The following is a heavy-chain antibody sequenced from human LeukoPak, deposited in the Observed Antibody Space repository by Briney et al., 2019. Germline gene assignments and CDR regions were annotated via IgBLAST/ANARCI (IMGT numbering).Heavy chain of an antibody. D-gene: IGHD4-17*01. CDR1: GYTFTDYY. V-gene: IGHV1-2*06. CDR3: AKNRAGDYADY. Sequence: ASVKISCKASGYTFTDYYVHWVRQAPGQGLEWMGRISPNSGGTNYAQKFRGRLTVTRDTSISTAYMELSSLRSDDTAMYYCAKNRAGDYADYWGQGTLVTVSS. CDR2: ISPNSGGT. J-gene: IGHJ4*02.